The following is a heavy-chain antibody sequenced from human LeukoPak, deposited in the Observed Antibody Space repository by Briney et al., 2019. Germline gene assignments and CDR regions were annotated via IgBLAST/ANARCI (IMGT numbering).Heavy chain of an antibody. D-gene: IGHD6-19*01. V-gene: IGHV1-46*01. Sequence: ASAKVSCKASGYTFTSYYMHWVRQAPGQGLEWMGIINPSGGSTSYAQKFQGRVTMTRDTSTSTVYMELSSLRSEDTDVYYCASEQLLAVAGTRDAFDIWGQGTMVTVSS. CDR3: ASEQLLAVAGTRDAFDI. J-gene: IGHJ3*02. CDR1: GYTFTSYY. CDR2: INPSGGST.